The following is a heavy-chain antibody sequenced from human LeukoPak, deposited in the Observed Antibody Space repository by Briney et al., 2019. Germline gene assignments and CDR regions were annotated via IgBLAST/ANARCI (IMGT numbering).Heavy chain of an antibody. CDR2: IYYSGST. CDR3: ARSGSYGQYDAFDI. J-gene: IGHJ3*02. V-gene: IGHV4-38-2*02. CDR1: GYSISSGYY. D-gene: IGHD1-26*01. Sequence: SETLSLTCTVSGYSISSGYYWGWIRQPPGKGLEWIGSIYYSGSTYYNPSLKSRVTISVDTSKNQFSLKLSSVTAADTAVYYCARSGSYGQYDAFDIWAKGQWSPSLQ.